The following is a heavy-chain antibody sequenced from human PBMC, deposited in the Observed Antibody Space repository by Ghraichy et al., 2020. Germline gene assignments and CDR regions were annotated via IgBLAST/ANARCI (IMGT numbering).Heavy chain of an antibody. CDR3: AKWLSLSASTCYGMDV. CDR2: ISGSGGTT. J-gene: IGHJ6*02. CDR1: GFTFGAYA. V-gene: IGHV3-23*01. Sequence: GGSLRLSCAASGFTFGAYAMSWVRQAPGKGLECVSLISGSGGTTYCADSVKGRFTISRDNSKNTVYLKMNSLRVDDTAVYFCAKWLSLSASTCYGMDVWGQGPTVTGSS. D-gene: IGHD2/OR15-2a*01.